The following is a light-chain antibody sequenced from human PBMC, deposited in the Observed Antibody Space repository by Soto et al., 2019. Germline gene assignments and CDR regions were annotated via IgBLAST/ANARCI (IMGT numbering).Light chain of an antibody. CDR1: QSVSYNF. V-gene: IGKV3-20*01. CDR3: QQFFTTPLT. CDR2: AAS. Sequence: EIVLTQSPGTLSLSPGERATLSCRVSQSVSYNFLAWYQQRPGQAPRLLIYAASDRATGIPDRFSASGSGTDFTLTISSLQAEDVSVYYCQQFFTTPLTVGGGTRVEI. J-gene: IGKJ4*01.